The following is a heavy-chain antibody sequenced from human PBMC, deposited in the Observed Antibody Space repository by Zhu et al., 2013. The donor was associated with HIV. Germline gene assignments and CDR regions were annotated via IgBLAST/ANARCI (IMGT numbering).Heavy chain of an antibody. CDR3: ARDHAFYYYDSSRYFDY. J-gene: IGHJ4*02. CDR1: GYTFTSYY. CDR2: INPSGGST. V-gene: IGHV1-46*01. Sequence: QVQLVQSGAEVKKPGASVKVSCKASGYTFTSYYMHWVRQAPGQGLEWMGIINPSGGSTSYAQKFQGRVTMTRDTSTSTVYMELSSLRSEDTAVYYCARDHAFYYYDSSRYFDYWGQGTLVTVSS. D-gene: IGHD3-22*01.